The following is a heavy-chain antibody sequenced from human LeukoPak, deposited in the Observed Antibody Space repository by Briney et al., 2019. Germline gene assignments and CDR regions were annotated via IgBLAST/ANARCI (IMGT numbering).Heavy chain of an antibody. CDR1: GFTVSNNY. J-gene: IGHJ4*02. Sequence: AGGSLRLSCAAPGFTVSNNYMSWVRQAPGKGLEWVSLIYTGGGTYYADSVKGRFIISRDNSKNTLYLQMNSLRGEDTAVYYCARMEDATYFDYWGQGTLVTVSS. CDR2: IYTGGGT. D-gene: IGHD2-15*01. V-gene: IGHV3-66*01. CDR3: ARMEDATYFDY.